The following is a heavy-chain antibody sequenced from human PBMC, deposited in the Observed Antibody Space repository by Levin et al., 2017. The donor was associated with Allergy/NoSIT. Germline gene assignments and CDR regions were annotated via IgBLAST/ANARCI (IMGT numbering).Heavy chain of an antibody. J-gene: IGHJ4*02. CDR2: ISGSGGST. D-gene: IGHD1-26*01. CDR3: AKAAWWEQDEYYFDY. CDR1: GFTFSSYA. V-gene: IGHV3-23*01. Sequence: SGGSLRLSCAASGFTFSSYAMSWVRQAPGKGLEWVSAISGSGGSTYYADSVKGRFTISRDNSKNTLYLQMNSLRAEDTAVYYCAKAAWWEQDEYYFDYWGQGTLVTVSS.